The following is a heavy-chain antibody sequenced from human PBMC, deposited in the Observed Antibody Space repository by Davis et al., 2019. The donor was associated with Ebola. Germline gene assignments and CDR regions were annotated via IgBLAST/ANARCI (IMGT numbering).Heavy chain of an antibody. Sequence: PSETLSLTCSVSGDSIGSYYWSWIRQPAGKGLEWIGRIYSSGSTNYNPSLKSRVTMSVDTSKNQFSLKVTSVTAADTAVYYCAREGNYYYNAMDVWGQGTTVTVPS. V-gene: IGHV4-4*07. CDR1: GDSIGSYY. CDR2: IYSSGST. CDR3: AREGNYYYNAMDV. J-gene: IGHJ6*02.